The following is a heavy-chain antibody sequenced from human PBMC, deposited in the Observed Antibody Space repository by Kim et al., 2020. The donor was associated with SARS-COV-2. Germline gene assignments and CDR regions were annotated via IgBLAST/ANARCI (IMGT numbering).Heavy chain of an antibody. CDR3: ARGGGYQLLGFDY. J-gene: IGHJ4*02. CDR1: GGSISSGGYY. CDR2: IYYSGST. D-gene: IGHD2-2*01. V-gene: IGHV4-31*03. Sequence: SETLSLTCTVSGGSISSGGYYWSWIRQHPGKGLEWIGYIYYSGSTYYNPSLKSRVTISVDTSKNQFSLKLSSVTAAYTAVYYCARGGGYQLLGFDYWGQGTLVTVSS.